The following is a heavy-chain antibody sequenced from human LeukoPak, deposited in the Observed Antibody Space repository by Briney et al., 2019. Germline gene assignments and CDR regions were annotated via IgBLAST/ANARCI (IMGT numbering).Heavy chain of an antibody. D-gene: IGHD5-18*01. V-gene: IGHV4-39*01. Sequence: PSETLSLTCTVSGGSISSSSYFWGWIRHPPGKGLEWNGSISYSGTTYYNPSLDSRVTISVDTSKNQFSLKLSSVTAADTAVYYCVRHVGGYSYGFGTFDYWGQGALVTVSS. CDR2: ISYSGTT. CDR1: GGSISSSSYF. CDR3: VRHVGGYSYGFGTFDY. J-gene: IGHJ4*02.